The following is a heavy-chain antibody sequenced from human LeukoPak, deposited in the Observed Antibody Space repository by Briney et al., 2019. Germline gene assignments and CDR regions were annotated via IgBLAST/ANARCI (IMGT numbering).Heavy chain of an antibody. CDR2: ISSSSSYI. D-gene: IGHD3-3*01. CDR3: ARSFGAPYHFDY. J-gene: IGHJ4*02. Sequence: GGSLRLSCAASGFTFSSYGMSWVRQAPGKGLEWVSSISSSSSYIYYADSVKGRFTISRDNAKNSLYLQMNSLRAEDTAVYYCARSFGAPYHFDYWGQGTLVTVSS. CDR1: GFTFSSYG. V-gene: IGHV3-21*01.